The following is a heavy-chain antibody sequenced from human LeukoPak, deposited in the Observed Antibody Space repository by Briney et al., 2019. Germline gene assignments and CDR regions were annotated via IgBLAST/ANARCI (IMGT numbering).Heavy chain of an antibody. CDR3: AKRGVVIRVILVGFHKEAYYFDS. D-gene: IGHD3-22*01. Sequence: GGSLGLSCAVSGIALSNYGMSWVRQAPGKGLEWVAGISDSGGRTNYADSVKGRFTISRDNPKNTLYLQMNSLRAEDTAVYFCAKRGVVIRVILVGFHKEAYYFDSWGQGALVTVSS. V-gene: IGHV3-23*01. J-gene: IGHJ4*02. CDR1: GIALSNYG. CDR2: ISDSGGRT.